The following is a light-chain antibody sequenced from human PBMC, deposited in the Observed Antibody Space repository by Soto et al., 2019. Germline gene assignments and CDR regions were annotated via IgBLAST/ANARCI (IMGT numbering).Light chain of an antibody. CDR3: QQRNNWVT. V-gene: IGKV3-11*01. CDR1: QSVNRY. Sequence: EIVLTQSPATLSLSPGERATLSCRASQSVNRYFAWYQQKPGQPPRLLIYDSSNRATGIPARFSGRGSGTDFTLSIISLEPEDFAVYYCQQRNNWVTFGGGTKVEIK. J-gene: IGKJ4*01. CDR2: DSS.